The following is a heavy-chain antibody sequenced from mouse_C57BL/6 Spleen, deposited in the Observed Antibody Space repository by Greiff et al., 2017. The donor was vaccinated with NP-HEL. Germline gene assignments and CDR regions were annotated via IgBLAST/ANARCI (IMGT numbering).Heavy chain of an antibody. J-gene: IGHJ3*01. Sequence: QVQLQQPGAELVRPGTSVKLSCKASGYTFTSYWMHWVKQRPGQGLEWIGVIDPSDSYTNYNQKFKGKATLTVDTSSSTAYMQLSSLTSEDSAVYYCARTLYYGSSYGFAYWGQGTLVTVSA. V-gene: IGHV1-59*01. CDR1: GYTFTSYW. D-gene: IGHD1-1*01. CDR2: IDPSDSYT. CDR3: ARTLYYGSSYGFAY.